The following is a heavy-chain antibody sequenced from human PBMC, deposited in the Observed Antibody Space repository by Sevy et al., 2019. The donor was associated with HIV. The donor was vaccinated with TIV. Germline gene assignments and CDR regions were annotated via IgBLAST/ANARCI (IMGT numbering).Heavy chain of an antibody. D-gene: IGHD3-16*01. Sequence: QLGGSLRLSCAGSGFSITSYWMHWVRQAPGKGLVWVSRMNEDGSVTNHADSVRGRFTISRDIAKNTLYLQMDSLSVDDTAVYYCVKDFGGPTDYWGQGNVVTVSS. J-gene: IGHJ4*02. V-gene: IGHV3-74*01. CDR2: MNEDGSVT. CDR1: GFSITSYW. CDR3: VKDFGGPTDY.